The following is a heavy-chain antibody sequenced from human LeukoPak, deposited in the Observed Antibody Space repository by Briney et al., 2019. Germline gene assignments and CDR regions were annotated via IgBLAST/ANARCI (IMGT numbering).Heavy chain of an antibody. J-gene: IGHJ5*02. CDR1: GGSISSSSYY. CDR3: ASWGYYYDSSGFWFDP. CDR2: IYYSGST. V-gene: IGHV4-39*01. Sequence: PSETLSLTCTVSGGSISSSSYYWGWIHQPPGKGLEWIGSIYYSGSTYYNPSLKSRVTISVDTSKNQFSLKLSSVTAADTAVYYCASWGYYYDSSGFWFDPWGQGTLVTVSS. D-gene: IGHD3-22*01.